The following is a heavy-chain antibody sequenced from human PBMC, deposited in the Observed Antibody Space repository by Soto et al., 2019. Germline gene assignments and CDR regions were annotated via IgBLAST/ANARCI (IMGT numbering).Heavy chain of an antibody. CDR3: ARVPRLTTVTWESWFDP. Sequence: KASETLSLTCAVYGGSFSGYYWSWIRQPPGKGLEWIGEINHSGSTNYNPSLKSRVTISVDTSKNQFSLKLSSVTAADTAVYYCARVPRLTTVTWESWFDPWGQGTLVTVSS. CDR1: GGSFSGYY. CDR2: INHSGST. V-gene: IGHV4-34*01. D-gene: IGHD4-4*01. J-gene: IGHJ5*02.